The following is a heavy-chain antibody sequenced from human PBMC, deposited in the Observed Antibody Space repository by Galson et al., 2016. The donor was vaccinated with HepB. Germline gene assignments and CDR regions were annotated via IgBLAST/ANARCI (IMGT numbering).Heavy chain of an antibody. CDR2: ITWNSGNI. CDR1: GFIFDDYA. CDR3: GKGDCSGPTCWVDP. D-gene: IGHD2-15*01. J-gene: IGHJ5*02. Sequence: SLRLSCAASGFIFDDYAMHWVRQAPGKGLDWVAGITWNSGNIKYADSVKGRFTIARDNAKNSLSLEMNSLRVEDTAYYYCGKGDCSGPTCWVDPWGQGTLVIVSS. V-gene: IGHV3-9*01.